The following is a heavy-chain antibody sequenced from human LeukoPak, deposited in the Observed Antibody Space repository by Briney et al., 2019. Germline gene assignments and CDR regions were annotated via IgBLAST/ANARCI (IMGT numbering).Heavy chain of an antibody. D-gene: IGHD6-19*01. Sequence: SETLSLTCSVSGGSISGYYWSWIRQPPGKGLEWIGYIYYSGSTNYSPSLKSRVTISVDTSKNQFSLRLTSVTAADTAVYDCARLVSGVGYFDYWGQGALVTVSS. CDR2: IYYSGST. CDR3: ARLVSGVGYFDY. J-gene: IGHJ4*02. V-gene: IGHV4-59*08. CDR1: GGSISGYY.